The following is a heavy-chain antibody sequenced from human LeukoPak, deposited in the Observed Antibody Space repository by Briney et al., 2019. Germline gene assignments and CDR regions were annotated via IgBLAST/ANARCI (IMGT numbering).Heavy chain of an antibody. CDR1: GYTFTGYY. CDR3: SRDSGYCSGGSCWYFDF. CDR2: INPNSGGT. Sequence: GASVNVSCKASGYTFTGYYIHWVRRAPGQGLEWMGWINPNSGGTNYAQKFQGRVTMTRDTSMSTAYMELSGLRSDDTAVYYCSRDSGYCSGGSCWYFDFWGQGTLVTVSA. D-gene: IGHD2-15*01. J-gene: IGHJ4*02. V-gene: IGHV1-2*02.